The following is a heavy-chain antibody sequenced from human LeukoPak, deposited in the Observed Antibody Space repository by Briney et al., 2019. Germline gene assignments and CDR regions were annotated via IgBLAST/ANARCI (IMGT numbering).Heavy chain of an antibody. V-gene: IGHV3-74*01. D-gene: IGHD3-10*01. CDR2: INSDGGST. Sequence: GGSLRLSCTASGFTFSSYWMHWVRQAPGKGLVWVSRINSDGGSTSYADSVKGRFTISRDNSKNTLYLQMNSLRAEDTAVYYCAREDRITMVQGEINWFDPWGQGTLVTVSS. CDR1: GFTFSSYW. CDR3: AREDRITMVQGEINWFDP. J-gene: IGHJ5*02.